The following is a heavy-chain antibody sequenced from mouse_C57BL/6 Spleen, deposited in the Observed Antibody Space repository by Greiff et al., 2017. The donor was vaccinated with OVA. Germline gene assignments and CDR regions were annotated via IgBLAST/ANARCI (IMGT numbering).Heavy chain of an antibody. V-gene: IGHV3-6*01. CDR1: GYSITSGYY. J-gene: IGHJ3*01. CDR3: ARGDGSRFAY. Sequence: EVKLMESGPGLVKPSQSLSLTCSVTGYSITSGYYWNWLRQFPGNKLEWMGYISYDGSNNYNPSLKNRISITRDTSKNQFFLKLNSVTTEDTATYYCARGDGSRFAYWGQGTLVTVSA. D-gene: IGHD1-1*01. CDR2: ISYDGSN.